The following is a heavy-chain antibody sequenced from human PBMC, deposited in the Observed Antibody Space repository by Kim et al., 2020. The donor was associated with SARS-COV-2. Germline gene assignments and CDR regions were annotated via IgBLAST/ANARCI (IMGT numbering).Heavy chain of an antibody. CDR3: AKVSVAGGYYYYGMDV. CDR1: GFTFDNYA. Sequence: GGSLRLSCAASGFTFDNYAMSWVRQAPGKGLEWVSTISASGGYTYYTDSVTGRFSISRDNSKNTLYLQMNSLRAEDTAGYYCAKVSVAGGYYYYGMDVWGQGTTVTVSS. CDR2: ISASGGYT. J-gene: IGHJ6*02. D-gene: IGHD6-19*01. V-gene: IGHV3-23*01.